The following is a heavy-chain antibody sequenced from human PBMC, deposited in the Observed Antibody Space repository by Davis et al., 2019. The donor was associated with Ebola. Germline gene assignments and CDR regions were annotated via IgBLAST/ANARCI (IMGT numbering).Heavy chain of an antibody. J-gene: IGHJ3*02. D-gene: IGHD3-9*01. CDR1: GFTFSSSA. CDR3: ARDGYFDWLLYRRDDAFDI. CDR2: IVVGSHNT. Sequence: SVKVSCKASGFTFSSSAMQWVRQTRGQRLEWIGRIVVGSHNTDYAQNFQGRVTITGDMSTSTAYMELSSLRSEDTAVYYCARDGYFDWLLYRRDDAFDIWGQGTMVTVSS. V-gene: IGHV1-58*02.